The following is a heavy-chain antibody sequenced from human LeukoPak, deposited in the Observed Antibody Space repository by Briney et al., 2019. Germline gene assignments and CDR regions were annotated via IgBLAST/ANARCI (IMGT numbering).Heavy chain of an antibody. Sequence: ASVKVSCKASGGTFGSHAISWVRQAPGQGLEWMGWISAYNGNTNYAQKLQGRVTMTTDTSTSTAYMELRSLRSDDTAVYYCARALVGATTHPFDYWGQGTLVTVSS. D-gene: IGHD1-26*01. J-gene: IGHJ4*02. CDR1: GGTFGSHA. CDR2: ISAYNGNT. CDR3: ARALVGATTHPFDY. V-gene: IGHV1-18*01.